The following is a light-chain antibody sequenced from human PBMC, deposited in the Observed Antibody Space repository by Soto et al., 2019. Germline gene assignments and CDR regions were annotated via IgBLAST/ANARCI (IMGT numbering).Light chain of an antibody. Sequence: EIVLTLSLGTLSLTTGERATLSCRASQSVSSSFLAWYQQKPGQAPRLLIYGASSRATGIPDRFSGSGSGTDFTLTISRLEPEDFTVYYCQQYGSSSVTFGQGRRLEIK. V-gene: IGKV3-20*01. CDR3: QQYGSSSVT. CDR1: QSVSSSF. J-gene: IGKJ5*01. CDR2: GAS.